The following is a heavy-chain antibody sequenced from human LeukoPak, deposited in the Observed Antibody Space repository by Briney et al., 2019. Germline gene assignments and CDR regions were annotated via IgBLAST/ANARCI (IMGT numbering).Heavy chain of an antibody. CDR2: IYTSGST. CDR3: ARGKVVAGTPGQNSWDS. J-gene: IGHJ4*02. CDR1: GGSISSYY. Sequence: SEALSLTCTVSGGSISSYYWNWIRQPAGKGLEWIGRIYTSGSTNYNPSLKSRVSMSVDTSKNQFSLKLSSVTAADTAVYYCARGKVVAGTPGQNSWDSWGQGTLVTVSS. D-gene: IGHD6-19*01. V-gene: IGHV4-4*07.